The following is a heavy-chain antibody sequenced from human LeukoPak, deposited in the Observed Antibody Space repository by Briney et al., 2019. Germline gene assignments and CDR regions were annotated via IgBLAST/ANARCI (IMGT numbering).Heavy chain of an antibody. D-gene: IGHD2-2*01. CDR3: ATTFLSSSRSFHY. CDR1: GFSVSRNY. Sequence: PGGSLRLSCAASGFSVSRNYLTWVRQAPGKGLEWVSIIYTGGTTYYADSVKGRFTISRDSSKNTLYLQMNSLRAEDTALYYCATTFLSSSRSFHYWGQGTLVTVSS. V-gene: IGHV3-53*01. J-gene: IGHJ4*02. CDR2: IYTGGTT.